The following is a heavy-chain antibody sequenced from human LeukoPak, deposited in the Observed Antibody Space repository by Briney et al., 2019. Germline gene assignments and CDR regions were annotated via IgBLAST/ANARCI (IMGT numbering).Heavy chain of an antibody. CDR3: ARAVSLDYGDYANWFDP. CDR1: GFTFSSYD. D-gene: IGHD4-17*01. Sequence: GGSLRLSCAASGFTFSSYDMHWVRQATGKGLEWVSAIGTAGDTYYPGSVKGRFTISRENAKNPLYLQMNSLRAEDTAVYYCARAVSLDYGDYANWFDPWGQGTLVTVSS. CDR2: IGTAGDT. V-gene: IGHV3-13*01. J-gene: IGHJ5*02.